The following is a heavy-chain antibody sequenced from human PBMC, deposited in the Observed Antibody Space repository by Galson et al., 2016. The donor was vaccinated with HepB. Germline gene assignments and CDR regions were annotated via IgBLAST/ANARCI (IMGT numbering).Heavy chain of an antibody. CDR3: ARVTLGFYAFDI. D-gene: IGHD2-15*01. V-gene: IGHV6-1*01. J-gene: IGHJ3*02. Sequence: CAISGDSVSSKTSAWNWIRQPPSRGLEWLGRTYYRSKWYFDYAESLKGRITINPDTSKNQFSLHLNSVTPEDTAVYYCARVTLGFYAFDIWGQGTMVTVSS. CDR1: GDSVSSKTSA. CDR2: TYYRSKWYF.